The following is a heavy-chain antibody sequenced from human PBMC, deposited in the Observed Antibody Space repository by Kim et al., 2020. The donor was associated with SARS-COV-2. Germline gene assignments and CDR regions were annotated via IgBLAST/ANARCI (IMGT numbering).Heavy chain of an antibody. CDR3: ARGWIGHVGDY. D-gene: IGHD5-12*01. V-gene: IGHV3-21*01. CDR1: GFTFNTYT. J-gene: IGHJ4*02. Sequence: GGSLRLSCAASGFTFNTYTMDWVRQAPGKGLEWVSSITVSSTHIYYADSVKGRFTISRDNARNSVYLQMNSLRVDDTAVYYCARGWIGHVGDYWGQGTRVTVSS. CDR2: ITVSSTHI.